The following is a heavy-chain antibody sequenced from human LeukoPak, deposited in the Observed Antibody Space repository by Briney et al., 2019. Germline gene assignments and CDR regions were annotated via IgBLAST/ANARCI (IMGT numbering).Heavy chain of an antibody. Sequence: ASVKVSCKASEYTFTGYYMHWVRQAPGQGLEWMGWINPNSGGTNYAQKFQGRVTMTRDTSISTAYMELSRLRSDDTAVYYCAKDATSSGWDFDYWGQGTLVTVSS. D-gene: IGHD6-19*01. V-gene: IGHV1-2*02. J-gene: IGHJ4*02. CDR1: EYTFTGYY. CDR3: AKDATSSGWDFDY. CDR2: INPNSGGT.